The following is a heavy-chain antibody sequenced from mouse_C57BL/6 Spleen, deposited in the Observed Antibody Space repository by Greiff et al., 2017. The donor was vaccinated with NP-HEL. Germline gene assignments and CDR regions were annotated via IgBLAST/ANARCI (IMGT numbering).Heavy chain of an antibody. D-gene: IGHD2-10*01. CDR2: INPSNGGT. J-gene: IGHJ4*01. Sequence: VQLQQPGTELVKPGASVKLSCKASGYTFTSYWMHWVKQRPGQGLEWIGNINPSNGGTNYNEKFKSKATLTVDKSSSTSYMQLSSLTAEDSAVDYCARAYYDYDAMDYWGQGTSGTVSS. CDR1: GYTFTSYW. V-gene: IGHV1-53*01. CDR3: ARAYYDYDAMDY.